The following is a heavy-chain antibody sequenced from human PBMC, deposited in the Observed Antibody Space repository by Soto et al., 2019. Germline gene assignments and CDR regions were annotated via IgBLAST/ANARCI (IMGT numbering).Heavy chain of an antibody. D-gene: IGHD4-17*01. J-gene: IGHJ4*02. CDR2: ISSSGGST. CDR1: GFTFSSCS. V-gene: IGHV3-23*01. CDR3: AKDFHPAAVTVFDF. Sequence: PGGSLRLSCAASGFTFSSCSVSWVRQAPGKGLEWVSGISSSGGSTFYADSVKGRFTISRDNSRNTLNLQMNSLRAEDTAVYYCAKDFHPAAVTVFDFWGQGTLVTVS.